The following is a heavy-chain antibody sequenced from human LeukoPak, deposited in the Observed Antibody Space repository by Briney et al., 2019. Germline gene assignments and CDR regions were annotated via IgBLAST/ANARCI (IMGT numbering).Heavy chain of an antibody. CDR3: ARDRAYYYDSSGYYYFDH. D-gene: IGHD3-22*01. V-gene: IGHV3-11*01. CDR1: GFTFSDYY. CDR2: ISFSGSPT. J-gene: IGHJ4*02. Sequence: GGSLRLSCAASGFTFSDYYMSWIRQAPGKGLEWVSYISFSGSPTQYADSVKGRFTISRDNAKNSLYLQMNSLRDEDTAVYYCARDRAYYYDSSGYYYFDHWGQGTLVTVSS.